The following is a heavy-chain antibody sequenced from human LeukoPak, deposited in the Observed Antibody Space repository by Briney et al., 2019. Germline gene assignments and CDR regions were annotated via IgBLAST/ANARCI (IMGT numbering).Heavy chain of an antibody. CDR2: ISDSGGST. D-gene: IGHD3-22*01. J-gene: IGHJ4*02. V-gene: IGHV3-23*01. Sequence: GGSLRRSCVASGFAFRNNAMSWVRQAPGKGLEWVSLISDSGGSTNYADSVKGRFTISRDNSKNTLYLQMNTLRAEDTAIYYCASSYGSSAYYPFDYWGQGTLVTVFS. CDR3: ASSYGSSAYYPFDY. CDR1: GFAFRNNA.